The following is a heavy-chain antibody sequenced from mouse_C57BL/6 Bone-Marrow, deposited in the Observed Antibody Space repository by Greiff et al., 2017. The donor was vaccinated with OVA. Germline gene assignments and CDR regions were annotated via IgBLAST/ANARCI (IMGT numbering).Heavy chain of an antibody. CDR2: IDPENGDT. D-gene: IGHD1-1*01. V-gene: IGHV14-4*01. Sequence: EVQLQQSGAELVRPGASVKLSCTASGFNIKDDYMHWVKQRPEQGLEWIGWIDPENGDTEYASKFQGKAPITADTSSNTAYLQRSSLTSEDTAVYYCTTTYYYGSYYWGQGTTLTVSS. CDR3: TTTYYYGSYY. CDR1: GFNIKDDY. J-gene: IGHJ2*01.